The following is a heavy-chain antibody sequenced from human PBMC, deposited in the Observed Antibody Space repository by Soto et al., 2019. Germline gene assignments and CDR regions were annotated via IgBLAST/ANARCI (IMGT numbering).Heavy chain of an antibody. CDR1: GFSFGTYW. D-gene: IGHD3-3*01. V-gene: IGHV3-7*03. CDR3: TKDVGTITFFREARSGYFDI. Sequence: PGGFLRLSCAVSGFSFGTYWMSWVRQAPGKGLEWLASIKQDGSERYYLDSVKGRFTSSRNNAEDTLTMKMNSLRGDVKAFYYSTKDVGTITFFREARSGYFDIWGQGTLVTVSS. CDR2: IKQDGSER. J-gene: IGHJ4*01.